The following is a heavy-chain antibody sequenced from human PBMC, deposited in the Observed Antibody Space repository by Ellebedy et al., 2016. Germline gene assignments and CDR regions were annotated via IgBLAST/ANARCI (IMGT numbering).Heavy chain of an antibody. CDR2: IYYSGST. D-gene: IGHD4-17*01. V-gene: IGHV4-61*05. CDR3: ARHGPPARYGDYGAFDA. J-gene: IGHJ3*01. Sequence: SETLSLTCTVSSGSISSSNSISSSSCYWGWIRQPPGKGLEWIGYIYYSGSTNYNPSLKSRVTISVDTSKNQFSLKLSSVTAADTAVYYCARHGPPARYGDYGAFDAWGQGTMVTVSS. CDR1: SGSISSSNSISSSSCY.